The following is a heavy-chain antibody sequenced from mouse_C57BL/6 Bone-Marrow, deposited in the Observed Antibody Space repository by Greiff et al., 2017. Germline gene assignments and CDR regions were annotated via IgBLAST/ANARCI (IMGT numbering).Heavy chain of an antibody. Sequence: QVQLQQPGAELVKPGASVKLSCTASGYTFTSYWMHWVTQRPGHGLEWIGMIHPNRGSTTYNETFTRQATLPVAHSSSPAYMHLSSLTSEDSAVYYGARGGGRDVDYGGQGTTLTVAS. CDR2: IHPNRGST. V-gene: IGHV1-64*01. J-gene: IGHJ2*01. CDR3: ARGGGRDVDY. CDR1: GYTFTSYW. D-gene: IGHD3-3*01.